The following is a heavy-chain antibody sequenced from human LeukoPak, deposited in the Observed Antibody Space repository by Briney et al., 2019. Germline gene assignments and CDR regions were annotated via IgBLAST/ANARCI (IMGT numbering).Heavy chain of an antibody. CDR1: RLTFSNYA. D-gene: IGHD1-1*01. V-gene: IGHV3-23*01. J-gene: IGHJ4*02. CDR2: SSASGST. Sequence: TGGSLRLSCAGSRLTFSNYAMSWVRQAPGKGLEWVSGSSASGSTYYVDSVKGRFTISRDNSKNTLYLQMNSLRAEDTAVYYCATVAVERGPYYFDYWGQGILVTVSS. CDR3: ATVAVERGPYYFDY.